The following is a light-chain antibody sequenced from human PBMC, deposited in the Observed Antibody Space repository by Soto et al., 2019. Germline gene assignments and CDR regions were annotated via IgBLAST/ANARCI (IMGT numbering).Light chain of an antibody. Sequence: DIQMTQSPSTLSGSVGDRVTITCRARQTISSWLAWYQQKPGKAPKLLIYKTSNLKSGVPSRFSGSGSWTEFTLTISSLQPDDFATYYCQHYNSYSEAFGQGTKVELK. CDR3: QHYNSYSEA. CDR1: QTISSW. V-gene: IGKV1-5*03. J-gene: IGKJ1*01. CDR2: KTS.